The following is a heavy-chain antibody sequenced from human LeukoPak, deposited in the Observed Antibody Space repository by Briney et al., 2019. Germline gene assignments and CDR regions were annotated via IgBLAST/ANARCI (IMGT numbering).Heavy chain of an antibody. CDR1: GFTFNNYW. V-gene: IGHV3-7*01. D-gene: IGHD3-3*01. CDR2: IKHDGSEK. Sequence: PGGSLRLSCAASGFTFNNYWMSWVRQAPGKGLEWVANIKHDGSEKYYVDSVKGRLTISRDNAKNSLYLQMTSLRAEDTAVYYCAKSYDYWSGYTDYYYMDVWGKGTTVTVSS. CDR3: AKSYDYWSGYTDYYYMDV. J-gene: IGHJ6*03.